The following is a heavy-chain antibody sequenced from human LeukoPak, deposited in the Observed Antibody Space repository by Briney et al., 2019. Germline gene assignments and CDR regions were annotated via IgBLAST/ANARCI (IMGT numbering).Heavy chain of an antibody. CDR2: ISYDGSNK. CDR3: ARPQTSSTSPNWFDP. CDR1: GFTFTSYS. Sequence: GGSLRLSCAASGFTFTSYSMNWVRQAPGKGLEWVAVISYDGSNKYYADSVKGRFTISRDNSKNTLYLQMNSLRAEDTAVYYCARPQTSSTSPNWFDPWGQGTLVTVSS. D-gene: IGHD2-2*01. V-gene: IGHV3-30-3*01. J-gene: IGHJ5*02.